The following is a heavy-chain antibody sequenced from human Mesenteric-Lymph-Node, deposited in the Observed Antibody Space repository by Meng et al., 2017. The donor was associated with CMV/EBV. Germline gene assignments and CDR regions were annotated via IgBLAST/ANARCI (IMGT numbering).Heavy chain of an antibody. Sequence: FTCSSYAMNWVRQAPGQGLEWVSAISGSGGTTYYADSVKGRFTISRDNSKNTLYVQMNSLRAEDTAVYYCAKDRSYYYDSSGYYLIDYWGQGTLVTVSS. D-gene: IGHD3-22*01. V-gene: IGHV3-23*01. CDR1: FTCSSYA. CDR3: AKDRSYYYDSSGYYLIDY. J-gene: IGHJ4*02. CDR2: ISGSGGTT.